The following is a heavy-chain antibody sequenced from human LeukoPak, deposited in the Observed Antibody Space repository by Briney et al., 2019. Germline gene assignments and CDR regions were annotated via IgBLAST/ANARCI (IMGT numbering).Heavy chain of an antibody. CDR2: TNPNSGNT. V-gene: IGHV1-8*01. Sequence: GASVKVSCKASGYTFTSYDVNWVRQATGQGLEWMGWTNPNSGNTGYAQKFQGRVTMTRNTSISTAYMELSSLRSEDTAVYYCARGLSPNTYYYDSSGPGLWGQGTLVTVSS. CDR3: ARGLSPNTYYYDSSGPGL. J-gene: IGHJ4*02. CDR1: GYTFTSYD. D-gene: IGHD3-22*01.